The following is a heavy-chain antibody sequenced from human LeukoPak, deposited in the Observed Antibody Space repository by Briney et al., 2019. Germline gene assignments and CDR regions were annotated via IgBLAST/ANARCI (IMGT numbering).Heavy chain of an antibody. CDR2: IYTSGST. J-gene: IGHJ3*02. CDR3: ARVRRGSGWYAFDI. D-gene: IGHD6-19*01. V-gene: IGHV4-4*07. CDR1: GGSISSYY. Sequence: SETLSLTCTVSGGSISSYYWSWIRQPAGEGLEWIGRIYTSGSTNYNPSLKSRVTMSVDTSKNQFSLKLSSVTAADTAVYYCARVRRGSGWYAFDIWGQGTMVTVSS.